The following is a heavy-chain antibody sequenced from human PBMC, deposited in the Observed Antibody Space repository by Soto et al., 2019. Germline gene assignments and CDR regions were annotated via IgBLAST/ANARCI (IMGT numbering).Heavy chain of an antibody. CDR2: INPNSGGT. CDR3: ARMSVPNRYAFDI. J-gene: IGHJ3*02. V-gene: IGHV1-2*04. Sequence: QVQLVPSGAEVKKPGASVKVSCKASGYTFTGYYMHWVRQAPGQGLEWMGWINPNSGGTNYAQKFQGWVTMTSDTSISTAYVELSRLRSDDTAVYYCARMSVPNRYAFDIWGQGTMVTVSS. CDR1: GYTFTGYY.